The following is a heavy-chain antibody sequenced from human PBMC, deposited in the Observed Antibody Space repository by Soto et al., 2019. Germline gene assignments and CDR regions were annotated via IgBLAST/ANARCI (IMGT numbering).Heavy chain of an antibody. Sequence: QVQLQQWGAGLLKPSETLSLTCAVYGGSFSGYYWSWIRQPPGKGLEWIGEINHSGSTNYNPSRKSRVTISVDTSQNQFALKLSSVTAADTAVYYCAREGRVYGDYYYMDVWGKGTTVTVSS. D-gene: IGHD4-17*01. CDR3: AREGRVYGDYYYMDV. CDR1: GGSFSGYY. CDR2: INHSGST. J-gene: IGHJ6*03. V-gene: IGHV4-34*01.